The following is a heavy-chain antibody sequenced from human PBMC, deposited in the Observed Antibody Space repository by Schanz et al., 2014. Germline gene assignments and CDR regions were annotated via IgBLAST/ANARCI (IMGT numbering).Heavy chain of an antibody. CDR1: GGTFASYA. V-gene: IGHV1-69*01. J-gene: IGHJ4*02. D-gene: IGHD3-3*01. CDR2: IVPLFGTT. CDR3: ARGLPAGTIFGLIINYFDY. Sequence: QVRLVQSGAEVKKPGSSVKVSCKASGGTFASYATSWVRQAPGQGLEWMGGIVPLFGTTNYAQNFQGRVTITADESTSTAYMELNSLKSEDTAIYYCARGLPAGTIFGLIINYFDYWGQGTLVTVSS.